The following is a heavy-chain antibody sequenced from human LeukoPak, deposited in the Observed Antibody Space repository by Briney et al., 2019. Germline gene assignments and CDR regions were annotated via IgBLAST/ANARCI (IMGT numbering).Heavy chain of an antibody. CDR3: ARVEEGYGSGRRENYYYYMDV. Sequence: SETLSLTCSVSGVSISSYYWSWIRQPPGKGLEWIGYIYYSGGTNYNPSLKSRVTISVDTSKNQFSLKLSSVTAADTAVYYCARVEEGYGSGRRENYYYYMDVWGKGTPVTISS. J-gene: IGHJ6*03. V-gene: IGHV4-59*01. CDR1: GVSISSYY. CDR2: IYYSGGT. D-gene: IGHD3-10*01.